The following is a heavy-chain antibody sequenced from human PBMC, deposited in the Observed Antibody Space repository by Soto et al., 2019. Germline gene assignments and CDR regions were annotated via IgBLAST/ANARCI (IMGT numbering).Heavy chain of an antibody. Sequence: QVQLVQSGAEVKTPGSSVKVSCKASGGTFSNYAISWVRQAPGQGLEWMGGIIPIFDTADYAQRFQGRVTITADESTSTAYLELSSLTSGDTAVYYCARDMIPAAISYRYYALDVWGQWTTVTVSS. CDR2: IIPIFDTA. J-gene: IGHJ6*02. D-gene: IGHD2-2*01. CDR3: ARDMIPAAISYRYYALDV. V-gene: IGHV1-69*01. CDR1: GGTFSNYA.